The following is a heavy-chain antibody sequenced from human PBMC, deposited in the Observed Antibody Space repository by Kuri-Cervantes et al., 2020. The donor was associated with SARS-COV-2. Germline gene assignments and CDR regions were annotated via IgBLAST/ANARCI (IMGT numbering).Heavy chain of an antibody. CDR1: GYTFTSYG. D-gene: IGHD4-17*01. V-gene: IGHV1-18*01. Sequence: ASVTLSCKASGYTFTSYGISWVRQAPGQGLEWMGWLSAYNGNTTYAQKLQGRSTMTTDTSTSTTYMELSSLRSEDTAVYYCATVIPTSDSRRDYYYYGMDVWGQGTTVTVSS. CDR2: LSAYNGNT. CDR3: ATVIPTSDSRRDYYYYGMDV. J-gene: IGHJ6*02.